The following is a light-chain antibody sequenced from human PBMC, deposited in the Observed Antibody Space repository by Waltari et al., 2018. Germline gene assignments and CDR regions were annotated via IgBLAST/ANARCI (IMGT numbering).Light chain of an antibody. CDR3: QQYDGSVLT. V-gene: IGKV3-20*01. J-gene: IGKJ4*02. CDR1: QTINNNF. Sequence: IVLTQTPDTLSLSPGQSATFSCRASQTINNNFLVWYKQKPGQAPRLIIHGASSRATAFPDRFSGSGSGTDFTLTISSLKPEDSAVYYCQQYDGSVLTFGGGTKVEI. CDR2: GAS.